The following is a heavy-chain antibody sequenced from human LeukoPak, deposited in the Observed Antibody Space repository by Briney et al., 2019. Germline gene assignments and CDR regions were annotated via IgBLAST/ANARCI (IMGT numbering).Heavy chain of an antibody. CDR3: ARGFGDWGLSWFDP. D-gene: IGHD3-10*01. Sequence: PSETLSLTCTVSGGSFSSGSYYWSWTRQPPGKGLEWIGDIYYSGSAKYNPSLKSRVTISVDTSKNQFSLKLTSVTAADTAVYYCARGFGDWGLSWFDPWGQGTLVTVSS. CDR2: IYYSGSA. CDR1: GGSFSSGSYY. V-gene: IGHV4-61*01. J-gene: IGHJ5*02.